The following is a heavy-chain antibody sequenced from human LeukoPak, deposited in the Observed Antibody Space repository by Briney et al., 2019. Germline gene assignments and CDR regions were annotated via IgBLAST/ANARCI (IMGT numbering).Heavy chain of an antibody. Sequence: GGSLRLSCAASGFNFDFYRMSWVRQAPGKGPEWVSSISSSGDLIYGADSEKGRFTISRDNAKKSLYLQMNSLRAEDAAVYYCARDYPSDVYYYMDVWGIGTTVTVSS. D-gene: IGHD3-16*02. J-gene: IGHJ6*03. V-gene: IGHV3-21*01. CDR3: ARDYPSDVYYYMDV. CDR1: GFNFDFYR. CDR2: ISSSGDLI.